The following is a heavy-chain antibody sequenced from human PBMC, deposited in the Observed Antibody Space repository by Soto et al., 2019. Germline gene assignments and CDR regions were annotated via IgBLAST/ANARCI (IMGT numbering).Heavy chain of an antibody. CDR1: GSTFTSYD. V-gene: IGHV1-8*01. D-gene: IGHD3-10*01. CDR2: MNPNSGNT. J-gene: IGHJ6*02. Sequence: ASVKVSCKASGSTFTSYDINWVRQATGQGLEWMGWMNPNSGNTGYAQKFQGRVTMTRNTSISTAYMELSSLRSEDTAVYYCARVNYYGSGSPKVRMDVWGQGTTVTVSS. CDR3: ARVNYYGSGSPKVRMDV.